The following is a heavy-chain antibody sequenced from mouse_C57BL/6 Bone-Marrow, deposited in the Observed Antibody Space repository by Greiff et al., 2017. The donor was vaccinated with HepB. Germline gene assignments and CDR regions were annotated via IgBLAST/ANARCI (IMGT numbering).Heavy chain of an antibody. V-gene: IGHV1-5*01. J-gene: IGHJ2*01. Sequence: EVKLQESGTVLARPGASVKMSCKTSGYTFTSYWMHWVKQRPGQGLEWIGAIYPGISDTTYNQTFKAKATLTVDKSSSTAYMQLKSLKSEDSAVYYCASGDYDGGPSFDYWGQGTTLTGSS. CDR2: IYPGISDT. D-gene: IGHD2-4*01. CDR3: ASGDYDGGPSFDY. CDR1: GYTFTSYW.